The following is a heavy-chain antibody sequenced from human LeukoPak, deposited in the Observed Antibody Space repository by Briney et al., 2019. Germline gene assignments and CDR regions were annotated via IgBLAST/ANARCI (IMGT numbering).Heavy chain of an antibody. J-gene: IGHJ4*02. Sequence: GGSLRLSCATSGFTFNSYWMSWVRQAPGKGLEWVANIKYDDSEKYLVESVKGRFTISRVNANNSVFLEMNSLRVEDTAVYYCVRSRDGSYWGQGTQVTVSS. CDR1: GFTFNSYW. CDR3: VRSRDGSY. CDR2: IKYDDSEK. V-gene: IGHV3-7*01. D-gene: IGHD5-24*01.